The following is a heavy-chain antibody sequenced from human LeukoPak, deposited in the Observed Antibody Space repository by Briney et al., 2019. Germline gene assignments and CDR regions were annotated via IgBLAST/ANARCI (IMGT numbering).Heavy chain of an antibody. J-gene: IGHJ5*02. V-gene: IGHV1-46*01. Sequence: ASAKVSCKASGYTFTSYYMHWVRQAPGQGLEWMGIINPSGGSTSYAQKFQGRVTMTRDTSTSTVYMELSSLRSEDTAVYYCARDIHFGVVNYNWFDPWGQGTLVTVSS. CDR2: INPSGGST. D-gene: IGHD3-3*01. CDR3: ARDIHFGVVNYNWFDP. CDR1: GYTFTSYY.